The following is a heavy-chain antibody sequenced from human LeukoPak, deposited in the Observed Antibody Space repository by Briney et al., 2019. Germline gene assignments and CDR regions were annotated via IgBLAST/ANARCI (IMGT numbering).Heavy chain of an antibody. CDR2: IIGSGDNT. CDR3: AKSARGIVATLAAFYYYMDV. D-gene: IGHD5-12*01. V-gene: IGHV3-23*01. J-gene: IGHJ6*03. CDR1: GFTFSSYA. Sequence: GGSLRLSCEASGFTFSSYAITWVRQAPGKGLERVSVIIGSGDNTYYADSVKGRFTISRDNSKNTLYLQMNSLRAEDTAVYYCAKSARGIVATLAAFYYYMDVWGKGTTVTVSS.